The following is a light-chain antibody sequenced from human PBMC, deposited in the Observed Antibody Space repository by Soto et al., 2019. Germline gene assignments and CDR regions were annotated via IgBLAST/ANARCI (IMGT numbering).Light chain of an antibody. CDR3: QHYGSSLWT. J-gene: IGKJ1*01. CDR2: GES. Sequence: EIVLTQSPGTLSVSPGERATLSCRASQSVSSSYLAWYQQKPGQAPRLLIYGESSRATGIPDRFSGSGSGTDFTLTISRLEPEDFAVYYCQHYGSSLWTFGQGTKVEIK. CDR1: QSVSSSY. V-gene: IGKV3-20*01.